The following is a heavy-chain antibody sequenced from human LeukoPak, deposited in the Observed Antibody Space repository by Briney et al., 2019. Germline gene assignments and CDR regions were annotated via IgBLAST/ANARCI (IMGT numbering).Heavy chain of an antibody. J-gene: IGHJ5*02. CDR3: AKTPGYGSGSFIRFDP. V-gene: IGHV3-30*18. Sequence: QAGGSLRLSCAASGFTFSSYGMHWVRQAPGKGLEWVGVVSYDGNNKYYADSVKGRFTISRDNSKNTLYLQMNSLRAEDTAVYYCAKTPGYGSGSFIRFDPWGQGTLVTVSS. CDR2: VSYDGNNK. CDR1: GFTFSSYG. D-gene: IGHD3-10*01.